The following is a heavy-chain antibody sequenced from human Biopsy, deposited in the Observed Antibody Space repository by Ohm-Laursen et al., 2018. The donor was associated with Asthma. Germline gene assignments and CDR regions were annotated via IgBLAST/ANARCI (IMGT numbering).Heavy chain of an antibody. Sequence: SLRLSCTAAGFTFSSYAMHWVRQAPGKGLEWVAVISYDGSNKYYADSVKGRFTISRDNSKNTLYLQMNSLRAEDTAVYYCAREGIAVAHFDYWGQGTLVTVSS. D-gene: IGHD6-19*01. CDR2: ISYDGSNK. CDR1: GFTFSSYA. J-gene: IGHJ4*02. V-gene: IGHV3-30-3*01. CDR3: AREGIAVAHFDY.